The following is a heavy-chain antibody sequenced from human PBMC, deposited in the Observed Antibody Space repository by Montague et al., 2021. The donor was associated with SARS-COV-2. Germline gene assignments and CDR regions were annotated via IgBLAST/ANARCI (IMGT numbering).Heavy chain of an antibody. Sequence: PRLSCAASGFTFSTYAMTWARQAPGKGLEWVSSISGSGDRTYYADSVKGRFTISRDNSRDTVSLQMDSLRAGDTAVYYCVKWVEGSSELFDFWGQGTLVTVSS. V-gene: IGHV3-23*01. J-gene: IGHJ4*02. CDR2: ISGSGDRT. CDR1: GFTFSTYA. CDR3: VKWVEGSSELFDF. D-gene: IGHD6-6*01.